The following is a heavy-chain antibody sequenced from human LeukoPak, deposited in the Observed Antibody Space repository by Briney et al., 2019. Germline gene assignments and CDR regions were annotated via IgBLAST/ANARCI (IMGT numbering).Heavy chain of an antibody. D-gene: IGHD2-15*01. V-gene: IGHV3-21*01. Sequence: PGGSLRLSCAASGFTFCSYTMHWIRQAPGKGLEEVSSISGSNRYIFYAGSVKGRFTVSRDNAKDSLYLQRNSLRAEDTAVYYCAKQLGYCSDGSCYFPYWGQGTLVTVSS. J-gene: IGHJ4*02. CDR3: AKQLGYCSDGSCYFPY. CDR2: ISGSNRYI. CDR1: GFTFCSYT.